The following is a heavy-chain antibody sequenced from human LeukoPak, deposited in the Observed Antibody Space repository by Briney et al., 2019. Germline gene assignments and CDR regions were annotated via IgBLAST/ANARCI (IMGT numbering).Heavy chain of an antibody. CDR1: GFTFSSYS. CDR2: ISSSSSSTI. Sequence: GGSLRLSCAASGFTFSSYSMNWVRQAPGKGLEWVSYISSSSSSTIYYAGSVKGRFTISRDNAKNSLYLQMNSLRAEDTAVYYCAREPYYDSSGYRRYYMDVWGKGTTVTVSS. J-gene: IGHJ6*03. CDR3: AREPYYDSSGYRRYYMDV. D-gene: IGHD3-22*01. V-gene: IGHV3-48*01.